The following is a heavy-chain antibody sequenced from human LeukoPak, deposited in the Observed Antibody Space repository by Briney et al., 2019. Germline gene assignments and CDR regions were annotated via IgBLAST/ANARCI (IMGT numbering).Heavy chain of an antibody. J-gene: IGHJ4*02. D-gene: IGHD3-22*01. CDR1: GYTFTNYG. CDR2: TSGSGDGT. V-gene: IGHV3-23*01. Sequence: SCKASGYTFTNYGISWVRQAPGKGLEWVSATSGSGDGTFYADSVKGRFTISRDNSKNTLYLQMNSLRAEDTAIYYCAKLRDFFDSSGQFDYWGQGTLVTVSS. CDR3: AKLRDFFDSSGQFDY.